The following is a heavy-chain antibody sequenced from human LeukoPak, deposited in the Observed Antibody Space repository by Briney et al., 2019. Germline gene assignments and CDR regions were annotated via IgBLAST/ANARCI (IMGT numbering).Heavy chain of an antibody. CDR2: INHSGST. J-gene: IGHJ4*02. V-gene: IGHV4-34*01. CDR3: ARGRVSAYSGSYGY. CDR1: GGSFSGYY. D-gene: IGHD1-26*01. Sequence: PSETLSLTCAVYGGSFSGYYWSWIRQPPGKGLEWIEEINHSGSTNYNPSLKSRVTISVDTSKNQFSLKLSSVTAADTAVYYCARGRVSAYSGSYGYWGQGTLVTVSS.